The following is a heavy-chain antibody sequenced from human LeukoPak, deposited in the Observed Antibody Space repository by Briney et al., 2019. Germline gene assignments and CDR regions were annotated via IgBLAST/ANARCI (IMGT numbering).Heavy chain of an antibody. Sequence: SQTLSLTCAISGDSVSSYSAAWNWIRQSPSRGLEWLGRTYYRSKWYNDYAVSVKSRITINPDTSKNQFSLQLNSVTPEDTAVYYCARIAVAGKGVDYYYGMDVWGQGTTVTVSS. CDR3: ARIAVAGKGVDYYYGMDV. J-gene: IGHJ6*02. CDR2: TYYRSKWYN. V-gene: IGHV6-1*01. D-gene: IGHD6-19*01. CDR1: GDSVSSYSAA.